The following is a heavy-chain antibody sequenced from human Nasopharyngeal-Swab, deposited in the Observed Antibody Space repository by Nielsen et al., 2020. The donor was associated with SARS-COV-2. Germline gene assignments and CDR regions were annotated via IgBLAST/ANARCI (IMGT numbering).Heavy chain of an antibody. J-gene: IGHJ6*02. D-gene: IGHD6-6*01. Sequence: SVKVSCKASGGTFSSYAISWVRQAPGQGLEWMGGIIPIFGTANYAQKFQGRVTITADESTSTAYMELSSLRSEDTAVCYCARVRGRSSSFQGGMDVWGQGTTVTVS. V-gene: IGHV1-69*13. CDR2: IIPIFGTA. CDR1: GGTFSSYA. CDR3: ARVRGRSSSFQGGMDV.